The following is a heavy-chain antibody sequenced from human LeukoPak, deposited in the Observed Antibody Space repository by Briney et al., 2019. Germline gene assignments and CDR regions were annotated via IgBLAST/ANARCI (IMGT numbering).Heavy chain of an antibody. Sequence: PGGSLRLSCAASGFPVSSYAMSWVRQAPGKGLDWVSVISSGGSTYYADSVRGRFTISRDNSKNTLYLQMNSLRAEDTAVYYCATTMIRGGKFFDFWGQGTLVTVSS. CDR3: ATTMIRGGKFFDF. V-gene: IGHV3-53*01. CDR2: ISSGGST. CDR1: GFPVSSYA. D-gene: IGHD3-10*01. J-gene: IGHJ4*02.